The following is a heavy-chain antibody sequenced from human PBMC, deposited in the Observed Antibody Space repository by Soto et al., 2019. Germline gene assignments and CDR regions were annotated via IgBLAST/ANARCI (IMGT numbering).Heavy chain of an antibody. CDR2: IYYSGST. J-gene: IGHJ5*02. CDR1: GGSISSGDYY. CDR3: ARAMVVTQNWFDP. V-gene: IGHV4-30-4*01. Sequence: PSETLSLTCTVSGGSISSGDYYWSWIRQPPGKGLEWIGYIYYSGSTYYNPSLKSRVTISVDTSKSQFSLKLSSVTAADTAVYYCARAMVVTQNWFDPWGQGTMVTVSS. D-gene: IGHD2-21*02.